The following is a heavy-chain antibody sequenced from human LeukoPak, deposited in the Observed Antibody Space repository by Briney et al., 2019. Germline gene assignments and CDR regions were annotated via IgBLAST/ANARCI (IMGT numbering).Heavy chain of an antibody. Sequence: PGGSLRLSCAASGFTFSSYWMSWVRQAPGKGLEWVSYISSRGRTLYYADSVKGRFTISRDNAKNSLYLQMNSLRAEDTAVYYCARDRRTWLDYWGQGTLVIVSS. CDR1: GFTFSSYW. D-gene: IGHD1-7*01. V-gene: IGHV3-48*04. CDR3: ARDRRTWLDY. J-gene: IGHJ4*02. CDR2: ISSRGRTL.